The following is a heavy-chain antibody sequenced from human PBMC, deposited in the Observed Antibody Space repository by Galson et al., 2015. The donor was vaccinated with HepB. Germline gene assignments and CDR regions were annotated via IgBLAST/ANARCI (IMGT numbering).Heavy chain of an antibody. V-gene: IGHV3-7*03. CDR3: ARDVALGGYPDQ. J-gene: IGHJ5*02. D-gene: IGHD2-15*01. CDR2: IKQDGSDK. Sequence: SLRLSCAASKFSFSNYWMSWVRQAPGKGLEWVASIKQDGSDKYYVESVKGRFTISRDNAKNSLYLQMNSLSAEDTAVYYCARDVALGGYPDQWGQGTLVTVSS. CDR1: KFSFSNYW.